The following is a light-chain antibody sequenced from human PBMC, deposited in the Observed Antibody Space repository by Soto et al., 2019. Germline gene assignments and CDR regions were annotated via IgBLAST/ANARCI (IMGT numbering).Light chain of an antibody. V-gene: IGKV3-15*01. CDR1: QTISSK. CDR2: GAS. J-gene: IGKJ1*01. CDR3: QHYNDWRWT. Sequence: EIVMTQSPATLSVSPGEGATLSCRASQTISSKLAWYQQKPGQAPRLLIYGASTRATGVPARFSGSGSGTEFTLTISSLQSEDLAVYYCQHYNDWRWTFGQGTKVEMK.